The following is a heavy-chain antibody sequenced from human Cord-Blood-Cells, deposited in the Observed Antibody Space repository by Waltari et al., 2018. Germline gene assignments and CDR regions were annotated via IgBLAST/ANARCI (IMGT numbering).Heavy chain of an antibody. CDR3: ATTYYDILTGYYDY. V-gene: IGHV4-34*01. CDR1: GGSFSGYY. D-gene: IGHD3-9*01. CDR2: INRSGST. J-gene: IGHJ4*02. Sequence: QVQLQQWGAGLLKPSETLSLTCAVYGGSFSGYYWSWIRQPPGKGLEWIGEINRSGSTNYNPSLKSRVTISVDTSKNQFSLKLSSVTAADTAVYYCATTYYDILTGYYDYWGQGTLVTVSS.